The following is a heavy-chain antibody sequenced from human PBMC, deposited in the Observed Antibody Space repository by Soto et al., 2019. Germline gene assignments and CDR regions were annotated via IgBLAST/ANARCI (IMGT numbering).Heavy chain of an antibody. Sequence: ASVKVSCKASGYRFIDYGITWVRQAAGQGLEWMGWISDYNGNTHYGKKFQGRVTMTTDTSTRTAYMELKSLRSDDTAVYFCAREGYYSGSGTYSPPRYYGMDAWGQGTTVTVSS. V-gene: IGHV1-18*01. D-gene: IGHD3-10*01. CDR2: ISDYNGNT. J-gene: IGHJ6*02. CDR3: AREGYYSGSGTYSPPRYYGMDA. CDR1: GYRFIDYG.